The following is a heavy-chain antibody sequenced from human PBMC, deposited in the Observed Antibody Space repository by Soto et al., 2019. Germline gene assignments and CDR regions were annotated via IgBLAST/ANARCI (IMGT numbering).Heavy chain of an antibody. J-gene: IGHJ3*02. V-gene: IGHV3-13*01. D-gene: IGHD1-26*01. CDR2: IGTAGDT. CDR3: ARAPPLVGATLGDAFDI. Sequence: GSLRLSCAASGFTFSSYDMHWVRQATGKGLEWFSAIGTAGDTYYPGSVKGRFTISRENAKNSLYLQMNSLRAGDTAVYYCARAPPLVGATLGDAFDIWGQGTMVTVSS. CDR1: GFTFSSYD.